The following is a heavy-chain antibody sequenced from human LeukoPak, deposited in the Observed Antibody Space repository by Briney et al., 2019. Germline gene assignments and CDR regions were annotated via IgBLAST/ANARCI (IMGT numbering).Heavy chain of an antibody. CDR1: GGSFSGYY. V-gene: IGHV4-34*01. CDR3: SSLTSLGYYFDY. Sequence: SETLSLTCAVYGGSFSGYYWSWIRQPPGKGLEWIGEINHSGSTNYNPSLKSRVTISVDTSENQFSLKLSSVTAADTAVYYCSSLTSLGYYFDYWGQGTLVTVSS. J-gene: IGHJ4*02. D-gene: IGHD3-16*02. CDR2: INHSGST.